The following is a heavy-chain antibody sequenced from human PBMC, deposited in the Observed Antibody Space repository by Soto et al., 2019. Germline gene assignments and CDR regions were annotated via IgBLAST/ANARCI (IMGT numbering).Heavy chain of an antibody. CDR3: ARRYYFDY. CDR2: ISYDGSNK. V-gene: IGHV3-30-3*01. Sequence: QVQLVESGGGVVQPGRYLRFSCAASGVTFSSYAMHRVRQAPGKGLEWVAVISYDGSNKYYADSVKGRFTISRDNSKNTLYLQMNSLRAEDTAVYYCARRYYFDYWGQGTLVTVSS. J-gene: IGHJ4*02. CDR1: GVTFSSYA.